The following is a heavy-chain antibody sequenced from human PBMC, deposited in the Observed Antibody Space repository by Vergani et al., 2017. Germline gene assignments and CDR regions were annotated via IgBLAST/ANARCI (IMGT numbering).Heavy chain of an antibody. V-gene: IGHV1-69*01. Sequence: QVQLVQSGAEVKKPGSSVKVSCKASGGTFSSYAISWVRQAPGQGLEWMGGIIPIFGTANYAKKFQGRVTITADESTSTAYMELSSLRSEDTAVYYCARVDGIAVAGTFTLDAFDIWGQGTMVTVSS. CDR3: ARVDGIAVAGTFTLDAFDI. J-gene: IGHJ3*02. CDR2: IIPIFGTA. D-gene: IGHD6-19*01. CDR1: GGTFSSYA.